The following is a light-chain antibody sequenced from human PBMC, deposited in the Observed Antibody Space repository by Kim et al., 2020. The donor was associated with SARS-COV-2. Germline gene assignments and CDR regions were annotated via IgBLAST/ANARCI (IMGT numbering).Light chain of an antibody. CDR1: SRDVGGYKY. CDR3: SSYIRGSTNYV. CDR2: EVS. Sequence: SITISGTETSRDVGGYKYVSWYQQHPGKAPKLVIYEVSNRPSGVSNRFSGSKSGNTASLTISGLQAEDEADYYCSSYIRGSTNYVFGTGTKVTVL. J-gene: IGLJ1*01. V-gene: IGLV2-14*01.